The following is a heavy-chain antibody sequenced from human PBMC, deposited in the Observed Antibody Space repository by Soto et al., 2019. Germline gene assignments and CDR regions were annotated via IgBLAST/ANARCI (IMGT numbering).Heavy chain of an antibody. J-gene: IGHJ6*02. V-gene: IGHV1-69*01. CDR1: GGTFSSYA. D-gene: IGHD2-2*01. CDR2: IIPISGTA. Sequence: QVQLVQSGAEVKQPGSPVKVSCKASGGTFSSYAISWVRQAPGQGLEWMGGIIPISGTANYAQKFQGRVTITADESTSTAYMELSSLRSEDTAVYYCARSQGSSTSLEIYYYYYYGMDVWGQGTTVTVSS. CDR3: ARSQGSSTSLEIYYYYYYGMDV.